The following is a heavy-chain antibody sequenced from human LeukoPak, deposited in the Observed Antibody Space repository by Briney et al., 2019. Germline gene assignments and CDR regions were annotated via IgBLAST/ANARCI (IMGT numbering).Heavy chain of an antibody. D-gene: IGHD2-21*01. CDR3: ARDRLWWSTGLGNAFDI. CDR2: IYTSGST. J-gene: IGHJ3*02. CDR1: GGSISSGSYY. Sequence: SETLSLTCTVSGGSISSGSYYWSWIRQPAGKGLEWIGRIYTSGSTNYNPSLKSRVTISVDTSKNQFSLKLSSVTAADTAVYYCARDRLWWSTGLGNAFDIWGQGTMVTVSS. V-gene: IGHV4-61*02.